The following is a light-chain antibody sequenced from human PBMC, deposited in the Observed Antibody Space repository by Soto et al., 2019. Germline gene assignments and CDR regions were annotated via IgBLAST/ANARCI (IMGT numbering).Light chain of an antibody. CDR3: QQYGSSPPIT. V-gene: IGKV3-20*01. CDR2: GAS. J-gene: IGKJ5*01. CDR1: QSVSSSY. Sequence: EIVLTQSPGTLSSSPGERATLSCRASQSVSSSYLAWYQQKPGQAPMLLIYGASSRATGIPDRFSGSGSVTDFTLTISRLEPEDFAVYYCQQYGSSPPITFGQGTRLEIK.